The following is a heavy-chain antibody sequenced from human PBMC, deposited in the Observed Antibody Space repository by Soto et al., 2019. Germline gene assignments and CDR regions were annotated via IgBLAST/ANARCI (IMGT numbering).Heavy chain of an antibody. CDR2: ISATGGRT. CDR3: SKERRPGGRSAFYLHS. J-gene: IGHJ5*01. V-gene: IGHV3-23*01. Sequence: VSLACTSYGCHVADDGMSLLHQAPGGGRGWVSLISATGGRTYCADSVKGRFTISRGNSHNPLYLQVHSLTAGDTAVYYCSKERRPGGRSAFYLHSSVKGT. D-gene: IGHD2-21*01. CDR1: GCHVADDG.